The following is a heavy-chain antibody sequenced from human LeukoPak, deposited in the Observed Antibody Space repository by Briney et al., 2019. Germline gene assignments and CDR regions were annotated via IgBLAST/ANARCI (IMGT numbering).Heavy chain of an antibody. Sequence: GGSLRLSCAASGFTFSSYSMNWVRQAPGKGLEWVSSISSSSSYIYYADSVKGRFTISRDNAKNSLYLQMNSLRAEDTAVYYCAELGITMTGGVWGKGTTATISS. CDR2: ISSSSSYI. CDR1: GFTFSSYS. CDR3: AELGITMTGGV. D-gene: IGHD3-10*02. J-gene: IGHJ6*04. V-gene: IGHV3-21*01.